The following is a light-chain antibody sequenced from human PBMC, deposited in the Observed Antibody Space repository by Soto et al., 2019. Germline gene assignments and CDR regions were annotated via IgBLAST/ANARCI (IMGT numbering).Light chain of an antibody. V-gene: IGKV3-20*01. CDR2: GAS. J-gene: IGKJ1*01. CDR3: QQYGSSPRT. CDR1: QSVSSN. Sequence: EIALTQSPATLSVSPGERATLSGRASQSVSSNLAWYQQKPGQAPRLLIYGASSRATGIPDRFSGSGSGTDFTLTISRLEPEDFAVYYCQQYGSSPRTFGQGTKVDIK.